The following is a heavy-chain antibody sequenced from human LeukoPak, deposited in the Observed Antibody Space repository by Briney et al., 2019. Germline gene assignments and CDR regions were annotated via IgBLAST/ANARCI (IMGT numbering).Heavy chain of an antibody. J-gene: IGHJ6*03. V-gene: IGHV4-39*07. Sequence: SETLSLTYIVSGGSIRSGRHHWAWVRQPPGKGLEFIGSLDESGRPYYNAPLKSRVTISEDSSGKQFSLNLSSVTAADTAVYFCARDLGGYPFFMDVWGRGTTVIVSS. CDR3: ARDLGGYPFFMDV. CDR2: LDESGRP. D-gene: IGHD2-15*01. CDR1: GGSIRSGRHH.